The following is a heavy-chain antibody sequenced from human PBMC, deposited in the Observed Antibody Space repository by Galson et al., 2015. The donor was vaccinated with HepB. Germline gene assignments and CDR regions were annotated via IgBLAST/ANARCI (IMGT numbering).Heavy chain of an antibody. CDR3: AKVLRGCSYGLIDH. Sequence: SLRLSCAASGFTFSGYAMSWVRQAPGKGLEWVSAISGSGSSTYYADSVKGRFTISRDNSENTLYLQMNSLRAEDTAVYYCAKVLRGCSYGLIDHWGQGSLVTVSS. J-gene: IGHJ4*02. CDR1: GFTFSGYA. D-gene: IGHD5-18*01. V-gene: IGHV3-23*01. CDR2: ISGSGSST.